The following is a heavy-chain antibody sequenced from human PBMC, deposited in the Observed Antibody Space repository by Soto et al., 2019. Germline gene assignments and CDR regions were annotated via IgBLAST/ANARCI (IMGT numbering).Heavy chain of an antibody. V-gene: IGHV4-39*01. CDR3: ARPGSGRFGDAFDI. CDR1: GGSISSSSYY. Sequence: QLQLQESGPGLVKPSETLSLTCTVSGGSISSSSYYWGWIRQPTGKGLEWIGSIYYSGSTYYNPSLNSRVTISVETSQNQFSLNLSAVTAADTAVYDCARPGSGRFGDAFDIWGQGTMVTVSS. CDR2: IYYSGST. D-gene: IGHD6-19*01. J-gene: IGHJ3*02.